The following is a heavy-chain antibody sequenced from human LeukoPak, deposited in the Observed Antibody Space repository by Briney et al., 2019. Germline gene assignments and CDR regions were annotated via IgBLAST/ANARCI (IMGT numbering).Heavy chain of an antibody. V-gene: IGHV3-23*01. J-gene: IGHJ4*02. CDR3: AKDQLNRFCSGGSCSTTHDY. D-gene: IGHD2-15*01. Sequence: PGGSLRLSCAASGFPSSSYGMSWVRQAPGKGLEWVSAITGSSRSTYYADSVKGRFTISRDNSKNTLYLQMNSLRAEDTAIYYCAKDQLNRFCSGGSCSTTHDYWGQGTLVTVSS. CDR1: GFPSSSYG. CDR2: ITGSSRST.